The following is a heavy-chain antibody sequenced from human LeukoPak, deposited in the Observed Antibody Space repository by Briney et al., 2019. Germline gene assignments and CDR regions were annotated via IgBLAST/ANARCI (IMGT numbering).Heavy chain of an antibody. CDR3: AREAAAGTFYYYYYMDV. Sequence: PGGSLRLSCAASGFTFSSYSMNWVRQAPGKGLVWVSRIDSDESSTSYADSVKGRFTISRDNAKNTLYLQMNSLRAEDTAVYYCAREAAAGTFYYYYYMDVWGKGTTVTVSS. CDR1: GFTFSSYS. CDR2: IDSDESST. J-gene: IGHJ6*03. V-gene: IGHV3-74*01. D-gene: IGHD6-13*01.